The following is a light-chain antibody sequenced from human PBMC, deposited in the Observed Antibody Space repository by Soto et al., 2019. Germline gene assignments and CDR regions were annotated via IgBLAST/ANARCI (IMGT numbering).Light chain of an antibody. CDR1: QSVLYSSNNKNY. Sequence: DIVMTQSPDSLAVSLGERATINCKSSQSVLYSSNNKNYLAWYQQKPGQPPKLLIYWASTRESGVPDRFSGSGSGTYFTLTISNLQAEDVAVYYCQQYYSTPLTFGGGTKVDIK. CDR3: QQYYSTPLT. CDR2: WAS. J-gene: IGKJ4*01. V-gene: IGKV4-1*01.